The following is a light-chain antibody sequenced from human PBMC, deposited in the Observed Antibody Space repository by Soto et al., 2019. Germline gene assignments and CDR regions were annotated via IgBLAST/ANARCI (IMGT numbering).Light chain of an antibody. CDR1: QSIGTN. CDR2: DAS. Sequence: DIQMTQSPSSLSASVGDRVTITCRASQSIGTNLNWYHQKPGKAPNLLIYDASSLQSGVPSKFSGSGSGTDFTHTISSLQPEDFATYFCQQYYSFPRTFGQRTKLEIK. J-gene: IGKJ2*01. V-gene: IGKV1-39*01. CDR3: QQYYSFPRT.